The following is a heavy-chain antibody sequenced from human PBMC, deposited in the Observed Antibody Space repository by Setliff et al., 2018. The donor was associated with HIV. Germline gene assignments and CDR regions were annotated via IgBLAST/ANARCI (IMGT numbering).Heavy chain of an antibody. CDR1: GGSISSHY. V-gene: IGHV4-34*01. D-gene: IGHD2-2*01. CDR3: ASRWPAMREFDY. CDR2: INHSGST. Sequence: SETLSLTCTVSGGSISSHYWSWIRQPPGKGLEWIGEINHSGSTNYNPSLKSRVTISVDRSKNQFSLKVTSVTAADTAVYYCASRWPAMREFDYWGQGTLVTVSS. J-gene: IGHJ4*02.